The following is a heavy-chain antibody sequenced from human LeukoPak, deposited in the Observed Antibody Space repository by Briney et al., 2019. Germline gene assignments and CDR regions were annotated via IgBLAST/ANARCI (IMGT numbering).Heavy chain of an antibody. CDR2: IYYSGST. CDR1: GGSISSYY. CDR3: ARDRYSRFDY. V-gene: IGHV4-59*13. J-gene: IGHJ4*02. D-gene: IGHD1-1*01. Sequence: PSETLSLTCTVSGGSISSYYWSWIRQPPGKGLEWIGYIYYSGSTNYNPSLKSRVTISVDTSKNQFSLKLSSVTAADTAVYYCARDRYSRFDYWGQGTLVTVSS.